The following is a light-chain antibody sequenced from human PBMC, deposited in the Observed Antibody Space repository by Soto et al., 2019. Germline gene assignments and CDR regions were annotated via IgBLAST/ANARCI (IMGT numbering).Light chain of an antibody. Sequence: QSVLTQPASVSGSPGQSITISCTGTSSDVGGYNYVSCYQQHPGKAPKLMIYEVSNRPSGVSNRFSGSKSGNTASLTISGLQAEDEADYYCSSYTCSSTPYVFGTGTKVTVL. CDR1: SSDVGGYNY. J-gene: IGLJ1*01. CDR2: EVS. CDR3: SSYTCSSTPYV. V-gene: IGLV2-14*01.